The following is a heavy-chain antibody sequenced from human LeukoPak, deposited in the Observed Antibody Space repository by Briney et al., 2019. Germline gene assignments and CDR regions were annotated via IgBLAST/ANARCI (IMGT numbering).Heavy chain of an antibody. CDR2: INTSGTT. Sequence: SETLSLTCTVSGGSISSYYWNWIRQPAGKGLEWIGRINTSGTTTYNPSLKSRITMSVDTSKNQFSLKLSSVTAADTAVYYCARGREYYDFWSGYYDWFDPWGQGTLVTVSS. J-gene: IGHJ5*02. D-gene: IGHD3-3*01. V-gene: IGHV4-4*07. CDR3: ARGREYYDFWSGYYDWFDP. CDR1: GGSISSYY.